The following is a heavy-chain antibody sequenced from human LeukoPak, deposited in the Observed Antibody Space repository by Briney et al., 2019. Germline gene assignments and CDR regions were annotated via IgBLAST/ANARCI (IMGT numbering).Heavy chain of an antibody. D-gene: IGHD1-26*01. J-gene: IGHJ6*02. CDR3: ARDSPIIRAESVSYPPYYYYGMDV. Sequence: PSETLSLTCTVSGGSISSYYWSWIRQPPGKGLEWIGYIYYSGSTNYNPSLKSRVTISVDTSKNQFSLKLSSVTAADTAVYYCARDSPIIRAESVSYPPYYYYGMDVWGQGTTVTVSS. CDR2: IYYSGST. V-gene: IGHV4-59*01. CDR1: GGSISSYY.